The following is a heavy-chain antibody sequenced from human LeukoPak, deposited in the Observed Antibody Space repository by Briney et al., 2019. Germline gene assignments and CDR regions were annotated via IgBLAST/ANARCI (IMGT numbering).Heavy chain of an antibody. V-gene: IGHV4-34*01. D-gene: IGHD1-1*01. CDR2: INHSGST. CDR1: GGSFSGYY. J-gene: IGHJ4*02. CDR3: ARASGWVEGY. Sequence: SETLSLTCAVYGGSFSGYYWNWIRQPPGKGLEWIGEINHSGSTNYNPSLKSRVTISVDTSKNQFSLKLSSVTAADTAVYYCARASGWVEGYWGQGTLVTVSS.